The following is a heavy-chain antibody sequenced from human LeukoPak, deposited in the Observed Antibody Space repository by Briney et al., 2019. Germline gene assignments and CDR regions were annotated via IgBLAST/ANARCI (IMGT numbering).Heavy chain of an antibody. CDR2: IYTSGST. J-gene: IGHJ4*02. CDR1: GGSISSYY. V-gene: IGHV4-4*07. D-gene: IGHD3-3*01. Sequence: SETLSLTCTVSGGSISSYYWSWIRQPAGKGQEWIGRIYTSGSTNYNPSLKSRVTMSVDTSKNQFSLKLSSVTAADTAVYYCARDKGVDYDFWSGYYSRFDYWGQGTLVTVSS. CDR3: ARDKGVDYDFWSGYYSRFDY.